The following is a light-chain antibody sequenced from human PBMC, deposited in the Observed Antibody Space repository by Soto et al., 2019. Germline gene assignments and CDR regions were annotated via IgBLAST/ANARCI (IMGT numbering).Light chain of an antibody. Sequence: DVAMTQSPLSLPVTLGQPASISCRSSQSLTYSDGNTYLNWFHLRPGQSPRRLIYKVSNRYSGVPDRFSGSWSGTDFTLKISRVEAEDVGVYYCMQGTHWPPYTFGQGTKLEIK. J-gene: IGKJ2*01. V-gene: IGKV2-30*01. CDR2: KVS. CDR1: QSLTYSDGNTY. CDR3: MQGTHWPPYT.